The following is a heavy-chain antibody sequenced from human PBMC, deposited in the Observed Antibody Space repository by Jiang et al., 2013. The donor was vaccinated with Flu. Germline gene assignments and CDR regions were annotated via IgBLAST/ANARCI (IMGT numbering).Heavy chain of an antibody. Sequence: QLLESGGGLIQPGGSLRLSCAASGFTVSSDYMSWVRQAPGKGLEWVSVIYSGGNTYYADSVKGRFTISRDNSKNTVYLQMNSLRAEDTAVYYCARDVGGRYEIYFQHWGQGTQVTVSS. D-gene: IGHD1-26*01. V-gene: IGHV3-53*01. CDR2: IYSGGNT. CDR3: ARDVGGRYEIYFQH. CDR1: GFTVSSDY. J-gene: IGHJ1*01.